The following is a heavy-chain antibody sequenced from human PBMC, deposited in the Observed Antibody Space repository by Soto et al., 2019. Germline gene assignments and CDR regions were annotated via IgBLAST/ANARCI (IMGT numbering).Heavy chain of an antibody. Sequence: SETLSLTCTVSGGSISGYYWSWIRQPPGKRLEWIGYIYYTGSTNYNPSLRSRVTISIDTSKNQFSPKLSSVTAADTAVYYCARYPRLDYWGQGTLVTVSS. J-gene: IGHJ4*02. CDR1: GGSISGYY. CDR2: IYYTGST. V-gene: IGHV4-59*08. CDR3: ARYPRLDY.